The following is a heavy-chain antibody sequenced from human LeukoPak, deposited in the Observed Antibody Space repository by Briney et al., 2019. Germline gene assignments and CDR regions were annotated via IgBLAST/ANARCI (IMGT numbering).Heavy chain of an antibody. J-gene: IGHJ4*02. V-gene: IGHV4-34*01. D-gene: IGHD3-22*01. CDR1: GGSFSGYY. CDR2: INHSGST. CDR3: ARGGANYYDSSSRPSYFDY. Sequence: YPSETLSLTCAVYGGSFSGYYWSWIRQPPGKGLEWIGEINHSGSTNYNPSLKSRVTISVDTSKNQFSLKLSSVTAADTAVYYCARGGANYYDSSSRPSYFDYWGQGTLVTVSS.